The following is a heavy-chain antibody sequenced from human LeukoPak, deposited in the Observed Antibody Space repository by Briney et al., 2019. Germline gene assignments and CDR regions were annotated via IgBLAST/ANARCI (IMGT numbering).Heavy chain of an antibody. CDR2: IRHDGSDK. Sequence: PGGSLRFSCAASGFTFRDFGMEWVRQAPGKGLEWVVFIRHDGSDKYYADSARGRFTIPRDNSKNTVDLQMNSLRAEDSAVYYCAKDSYGPDNWGQGTLVTVSS. J-gene: IGHJ4*02. D-gene: IGHD4-17*01. CDR1: GFTFRDFG. V-gene: IGHV3-30*02. CDR3: AKDSYGPDN.